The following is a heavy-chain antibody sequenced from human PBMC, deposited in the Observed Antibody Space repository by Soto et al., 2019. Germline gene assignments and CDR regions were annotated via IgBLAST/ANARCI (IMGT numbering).Heavy chain of an antibody. V-gene: IGHV1-2*02. CDR1: GYTFTGYY. CDR2: INPNSGGT. CDR3: AREDCSSTSCYFGYYGSGTAFDI. Sequence: QVQLVQSGAEVKKPGASVKVSCKASGYTFTGYYMHWVRQAPGQGLGWMGWINPNSGGTNYAQKLQGRVALTTVASISTAYMELSRLRSDDTAVYYCAREDCSSTSCYFGYYGSGTAFDIWGQGTMVTVSS. J-gene: IGHJ3*02. D-gene: IGHD2-2*01.